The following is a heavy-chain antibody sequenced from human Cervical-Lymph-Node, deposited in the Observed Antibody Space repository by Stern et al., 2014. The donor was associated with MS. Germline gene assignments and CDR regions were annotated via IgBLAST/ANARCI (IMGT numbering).Heavy chain of an antibody. J-gene: IGHJ4*02. CDR1: GFPFRSDS. CDR2: ISTGRHTT. Sequence: EVQLEESGGGLVQPGGSLRLSWEVSGFPFRSDSMNWVRQPPGQGMEWGSFISTGRHTTNSSDYGKVRFTIARDDAKMSLFLHMDSLRAEDTAVYYCASTSSGWSVGHLDSWGQGTLVSVSS. V-gene: IGHV3-48*04. CDR3: ASTSSGWSVGHLDS. D-gene: IGHD6-19*01.